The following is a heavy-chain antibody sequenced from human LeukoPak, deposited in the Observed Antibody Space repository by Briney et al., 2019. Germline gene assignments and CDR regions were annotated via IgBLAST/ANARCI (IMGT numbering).Heavy chain of an antibody. D-gene: IGHD6-19*01. J-gene: IGHJ5*02. CDR2: ISSNGGST. CDR1: GFTFSSYA. V-gene: IGHV3-64*01. CDR3: AKGWQGYYTTWLAS. Sequence: PGGSLRLSCAASGFTFSSYAMHWVRQAPGKGLEYVSAISSNGGSTYYANSVKGRFTISRDNSKNTLYLQMNSLRAEDTALYYCAKGWQGYYTTWLASWGQGTLVTVSS.